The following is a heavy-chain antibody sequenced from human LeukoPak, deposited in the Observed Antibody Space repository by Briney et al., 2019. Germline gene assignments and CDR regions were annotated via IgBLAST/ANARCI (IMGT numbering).Heavy chain of an antibody. D-gene: IGHD6-19*01. Sequence: GASVKVSCKASGYTFTGYYMHWVRQAPGQGLEWMGWINPNSGGTNYAQKFQGRVTMTRDTSISTAYMELSRLRSDDTAVYYCARGTSSGWYVRGSKFDYWGQGILVTVSS. V-gene: IGHV1-2*02. J-gene: IGHJ4*02. CDR2: INPNSGGT. CDR3: ARGTSSGWYVRGSKFDY. CDR1: GYTFTGYY.